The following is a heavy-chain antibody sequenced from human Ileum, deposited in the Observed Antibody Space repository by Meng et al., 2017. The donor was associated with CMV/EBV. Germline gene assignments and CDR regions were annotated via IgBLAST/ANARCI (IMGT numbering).Heavy chain of an antibody. J-gene: IGHJ4*02. CDR3: ARGLASGWPDY. D-gene: IGHD3-10*01. CDR1: GGSFTGYY. V-gene: IGHV4-34*01. CDR2: ITHSGRT. Sequence: VRLQGWGAGLLKPSEPLSLTCAVFGGSFTGYYWSWFRQSPGKGLEWIGEITHSGRTSYNLSLKSRVTISVDMSKYQFSLKLTSVTAADTAIYYCARGLASGWPDYWGQGTLVTVSS.